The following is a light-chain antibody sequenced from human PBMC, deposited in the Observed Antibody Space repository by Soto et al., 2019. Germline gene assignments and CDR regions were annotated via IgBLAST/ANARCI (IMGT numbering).Light chain of an antibody. CDR3: QQYGGSPRIT. J-gene: IGKJ5*01. Sequence: EIVLTQSPCTLSLSPGERATLSCRASERLSSVYLAWYQQRPGQPPRLLIYGASNRATGIPDRFSGSGSGTDFTLIINRLEPEDVAIYYCQQYGGSPRITFGQGTRLEIK. V-gene: IGKV3-20*01. CDR1: ERLSSVY. CDR2: GAS.